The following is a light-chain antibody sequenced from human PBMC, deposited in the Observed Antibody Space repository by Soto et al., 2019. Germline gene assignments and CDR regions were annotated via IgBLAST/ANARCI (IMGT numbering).Light chain of an antibody. V-gene: IGKV3-20*01. CDR2: GAS. CDR1: QSVSIR. J-gene: IGKJ5*01. Sequence: VLTQSPGTLSLSPGERATLSCRASQSVSIRLAWYQHKSGQAPRLLISGASSRATGIPDRFSGSGSGTDFTLTISRLEPEDFALYYCQHYYGTSPITFGQGTRLGL. CDR3: QHYYGTSPIT.